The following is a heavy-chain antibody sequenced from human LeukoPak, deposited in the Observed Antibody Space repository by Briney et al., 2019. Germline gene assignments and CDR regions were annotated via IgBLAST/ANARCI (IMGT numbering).Heavy chain of an antibody. D-gene: IGHD1-26*01. CDR1: GGSISTSNYY. J-gene: IGHJ3*02. CDR3: ARHPPDVSGSIQPAAFDI. Sequence: SETLSLTCTVSGGSISTSNYYWGWIRQPPGKGLEWIGSIYYSGSTYYNPSLKSRVTISVDTSKNQFSLKLSSVTAADTAVYYCARHPPDVSGSIQPAAFDIWGQGTMVTVSS. CDR2: IYYSGST. V-gene: IGHV4-39*01.